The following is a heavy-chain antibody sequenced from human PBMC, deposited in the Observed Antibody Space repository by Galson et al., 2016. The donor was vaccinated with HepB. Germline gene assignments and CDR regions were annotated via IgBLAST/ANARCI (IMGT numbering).Heavy chain of an antibody. CDR1: GGSFSGYY. D-gene: IGHD2-2*01. CDR3: ARETVVVVVSATFGNWFDP. Sequence: SETLSLTCAVYGGSFSGYYWSWIRQPPGKGLEWIGEINHRGSTNYNPSLKSRVTISVDTSKNQFSLKLTSVTAADTAVYFCARETVVVVVSATFGNWFDPWGKGTPVTVSS. CDR2: INHRGST. J-gene: IGHJ5*02. V-gene: IGHV4-34*01.